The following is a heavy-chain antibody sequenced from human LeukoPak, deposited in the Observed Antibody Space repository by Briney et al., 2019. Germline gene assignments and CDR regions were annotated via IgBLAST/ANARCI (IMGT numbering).Heavy chain of an antibody. CDR3: ARYCSSTTCYTWDYYYGMDV. J-gene: IGHJ6*02. D-gene: IGHD2-2*02. CDR2: IIPIFGIA. CDR1: GGTFSSYA. V-gene: IGHV1-69*04. Sequence: SVRVSCKASGGTFSSYAISWVRQAPGQGLEWMGRIIPIFGIANYAQKFQGRVTITADKSTSTAYMELSSLGSEDTAVYYCARYCSSTTCYTWDYYYGMDVWGQGTTVTVSS.